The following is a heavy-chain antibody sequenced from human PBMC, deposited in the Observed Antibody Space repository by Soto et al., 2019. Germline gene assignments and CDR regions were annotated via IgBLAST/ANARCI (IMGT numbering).Heavy chain of an antibody. Sequence: GGSLRLSCAASGFTFSSYSMNWVRQAPGKGLEWVSSISSSSSYIYYADSVKGRFTISRDNAKNSLYLQMNSLRAEDTAVYYCARVAGTHGAFDIWGQGTMVTVSS. J-gene: IGHJ3*02. CDR2: ISSSSSYI. D-gene: IGHD3-10*01. CDR3: ARVAGTHGAFDI. V-gene: IGHV3-21*01. CDR1: GFTFSSYS.